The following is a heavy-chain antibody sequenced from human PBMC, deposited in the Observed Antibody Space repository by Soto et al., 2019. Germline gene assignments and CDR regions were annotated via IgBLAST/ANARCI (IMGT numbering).Heavy chain of an antibody. Sequence: PGGSLRLSCTASGFTFDTYSMNWVRQAPGKGLDWVSSISSHSNYIYYADSLRGRVTISRDNAKNLLYLEVNRLTVDDTGIYYCARDSGTVNPGYFDCWGQGTLVTV. V-gene: IGHV3-21*06. CDR3: ARDSGTVNPGYFDC. CDR2: ISSHSNYI. J-gene: IGHJ4*02. CDR1: GFTFDTYS. D-gene: IGHD4-17*01.